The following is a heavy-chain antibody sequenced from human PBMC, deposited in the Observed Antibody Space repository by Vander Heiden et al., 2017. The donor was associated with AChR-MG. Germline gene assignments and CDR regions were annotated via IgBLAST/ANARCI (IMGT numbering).Heavy chain of an antibody. J-gene: IGHJ6*02. CDR3: AIVGSRYYYYYGMDV. D-gene: IGHD2-2*01. CDR1: GVSFRGYY. V-gene: IGHV4-34*01. Sequence: VQLQQWGAGLLTPSETLSLTCAVYGVSFRGYYWSWCRQPPGKGLEWIGEINHSGSTNYNPSLKCRVTISVDTSKNQFSLKRSSVTAADTAVYDCAIVGSRYYYYYGMDVWGQVTTVTVS. CDR2: INHSGST.